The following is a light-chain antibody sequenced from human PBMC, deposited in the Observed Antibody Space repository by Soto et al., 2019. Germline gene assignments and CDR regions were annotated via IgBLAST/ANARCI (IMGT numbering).Light chain of an antibody. CDR1: QSLVHSDGIAY. Sequence: DVVMTQSPLSLPVTLGQPASISCRSTQSLVHSDGIAYFSWFQQRPGRSPRXLIYKVSNRDSGVPARFSGSGSGTDFALKISRVEAEDVGVYYCMQGTHWPITLGQGTRLEIK. J-gene: IGKJ5*01. CDR3: MQGTHWPIT. V-gene: IGKV2-30*02. CDR2: KVS.